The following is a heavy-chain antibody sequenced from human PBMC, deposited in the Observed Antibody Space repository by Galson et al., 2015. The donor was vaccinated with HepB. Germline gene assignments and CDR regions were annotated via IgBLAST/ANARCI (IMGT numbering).Heavy chain of an antibody. Sequence: SVKVSCKASGYTFTSYGLSWVRQAPGQGLEWMGWISAYNGNTNYAQKFQGRLTMTTDTSTSTAYMELRSLRFDDTALYYCARDTYYYDASGYYYPRGPDYWGQGTLVTASS. V-gene: IGHV1-18*01. CDR3: ARDTYYYDASGYYYPRGPDY. CDR2: ISAYNGNT. CDR1: GYTFTSYG. J-gene: IGHJ4*02. D-gene: IGHD3-22*01.